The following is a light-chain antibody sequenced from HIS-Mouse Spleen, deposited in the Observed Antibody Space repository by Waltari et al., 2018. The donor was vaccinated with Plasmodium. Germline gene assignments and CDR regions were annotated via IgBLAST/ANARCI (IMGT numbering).Light chain of an antibody. CDR2: GAS. CDR1: QSVSSSY. J-gene: IGKJ2*01. V-gene: IGKV3-20*01. Sequence: EIVLTQSPGTLSLSPGERATLPCRASQSVSSSYLAWYQQKPGQSPRPIIYGASSRATGIPDRFSGSGSGTDFTLTISSLEPEDFAVYYCQQYGSSPYTLGQGTKLEIK. CDR3: QQYGSSPYT.